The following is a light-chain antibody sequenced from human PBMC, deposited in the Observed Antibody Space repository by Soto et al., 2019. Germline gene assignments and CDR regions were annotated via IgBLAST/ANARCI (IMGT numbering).Light chain of an antibody. J-gene: IGKJ5*01. CDR2: GAS. V-gene: IGKV3-20*01. CDR3: QQYGGTPPIT. CDR1: QKISSRY. Sequence: EIVLTQSPGNLSLSPGERATLSCRASQKISSRYLAWYLQKPGQAPRFLIYGASSRATGIPDSFSGSGSGTDFTLTISRLEPEDFAVYYCQQYGGTPPITFGQGTRLEIK.